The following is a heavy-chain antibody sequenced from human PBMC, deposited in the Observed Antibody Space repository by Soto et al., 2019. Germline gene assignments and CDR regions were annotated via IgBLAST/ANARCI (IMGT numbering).Heavy chain of an antibody. CDR1: GFTFSDYD. CDR3: ARLCSTSSCLGGFDS. J-gene: IGHJ4*02. Sequence: QVQLVESGGGLVKPGGSLRLSCAAAGFTFSDYDMNWIRQAPGKGLEWVSSISSGDTTVYYADSVKGRLTISRDTAKNSLYLQMNNLRAEDTAVYYCARLCSTSSCLGGFDSWGQGTLVTVSP. CDR2: ISSGDTTV. D-gene: IGHD2-2*01. V-gene: IGHV3-11*01.